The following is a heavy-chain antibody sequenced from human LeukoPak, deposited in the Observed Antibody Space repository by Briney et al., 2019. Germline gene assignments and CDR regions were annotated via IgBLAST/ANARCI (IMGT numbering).Heavy chain of an antibody. J-gene: IGHJ6*02. D-gene: IGHD3-16*01. V-gene: IGHV3-23*01. CDR2: ISGSGGST. CDR1: GFTFSSYA. Sequence: GGSLRLSCAASGFTFSSYAMSWVRQAPGKGLEWVSAISGSGGSTYYADSVKGRFTISRDNSKNTLYLQMNSLRAEDTAVYYCVKQVDYEGDLGMDVWGQGTTVTVSS. CDR3: VKQVDYEGDLGMDV.